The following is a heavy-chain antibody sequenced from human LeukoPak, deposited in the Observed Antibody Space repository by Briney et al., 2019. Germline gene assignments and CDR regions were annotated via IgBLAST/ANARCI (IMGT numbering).Heavy chain of an antibody. CDR1: GGSISSYY. D-gene: IGHD4-17*01. CDR2: IYYSGSI. CDR3: AREEVPTGY. Sequence: SETLSLTCTVSGGSISSYYWSWIRQPPGKGLEWIGYIYYSGSINYNPSLKSRVTISVDTSKNQFSLKLSSVTAADTAVYYCAREEVPTGYWGQGTLVTVSS. J-gene: IGHJ4*02. V-gene: IGHV4-59*01.